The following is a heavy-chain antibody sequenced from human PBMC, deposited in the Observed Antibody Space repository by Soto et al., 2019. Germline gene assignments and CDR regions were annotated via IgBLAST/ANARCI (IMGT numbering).Heavy chain of an antibody. J-gene: IGHJ4*02. CDR2: IYYSGST. D-gene: IGHD2-21*02. CDR1: GGSISSYY. CDR3: ARDRHCGGDCYYFDY. Sequence: SETLSLTCTVSGGSISSYYWSWIRQPPGKGLEWIGYIYYSGSTNFNPSLKSRVTISVDTSKNQFSLKLSSVTAAYTSVYYCARDRHCGGDCYYFDYWGQGTLVTVSS. V-gene: IGHV4-59*01.